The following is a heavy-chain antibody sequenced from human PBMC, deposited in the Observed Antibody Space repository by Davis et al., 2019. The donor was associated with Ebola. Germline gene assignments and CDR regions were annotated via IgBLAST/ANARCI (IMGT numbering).Heavy chain of an antibody. CDR1: GFTFSNYN. CDR2: ISSRSSTI. CDR3: ARGSSGWLGGYYYYYGMDV. V-gene: IGHV3-48*02. Sequence: GESLKISCAASGFTFSNYNMNWVRQAPGKGLEWISFISSRSSTIYYADSVKGRFTISRDNAKNSLYLQMNSLRDEDMAVYYCARGSSGWLGGYYYYYGMDVWGQGTTVTVSS. D-gene: IGHD6-19*01. J-gene: IGHJ6*02.